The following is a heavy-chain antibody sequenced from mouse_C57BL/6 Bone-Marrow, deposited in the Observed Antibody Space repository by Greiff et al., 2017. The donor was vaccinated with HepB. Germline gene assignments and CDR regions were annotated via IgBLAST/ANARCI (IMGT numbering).Heavy chain of an antibody. CDR1: GYTFTSYW. CDR3: AREEYYGSSPYFDV. J-gene: IGHJ1*03. Sequence: QVQLQQPGAELVMPGASVKLSCKASGYTFTSYWMHWVKQRPGQGLEWIGEIDPSDSYTNYNQKFKGKSTLTVDKSSSTAYMQLSSLTSEDSAVYYCAREEYYGSSPYFDVWGTGTTVTVSS. CDR2: IDPSDSYT. V-gene: IGHV1-69*01. D-gene: IGHD1-1*01.